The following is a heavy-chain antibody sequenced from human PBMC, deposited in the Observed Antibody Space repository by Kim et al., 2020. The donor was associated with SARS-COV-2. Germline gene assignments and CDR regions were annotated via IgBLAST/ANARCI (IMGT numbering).Heavy chain of an antibody. CDR3: ARHGLGIFGVVITYCDY. V-gene: IGHV4-59*08. J-gene: IGHJ4*02. Sequence: SETLSLTCTVSGGSISSYYWSWIRQPPGKGLEWIGYIYYSGSTNYNPSLKSRVTISVDTSKNQFSLKLSSVTAADTAVYYCARHGLGIFGVVITYCDYWGQGTLVTVSS. D-gene: IGHD3-3*01. CDR1: GGSISSYY. CDR2: IYYSGST.